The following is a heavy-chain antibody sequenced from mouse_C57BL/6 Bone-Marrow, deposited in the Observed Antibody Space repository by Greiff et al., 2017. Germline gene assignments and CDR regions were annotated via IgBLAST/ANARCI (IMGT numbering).Heavy chain of an antibody. CDR1: GYSITSGYY. CDR2: ISYDGSN. V-gene: IGHV3-6*01. Sequence: EVQLVESGPGLVKPSQSLSLTCSVPGYSITSGYYWNWIRQFPGNKLEWMGYISYDGSNNYNPSLKNRISITRDTSKNQFFLKLNSVTTEDTATSSAVVKSYYAMDYWGQGTSVTVSS. D-gene: IGHD1-1*01. CDR3: VVKSYYAMDY. J-gene: IGHJ4*01.